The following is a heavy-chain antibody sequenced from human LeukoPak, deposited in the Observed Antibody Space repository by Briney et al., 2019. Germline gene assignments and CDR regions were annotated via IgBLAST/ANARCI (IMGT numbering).Heavy chain of an antibody. CDR1: GYTFTGYY. Sequence: ASVKVSCKASGYTFTGYYMHLVRQAPGQGLEWMGWINPKSSGTNYAQKFQGRVTMTRDTSISTAYMELSRLRSDDTAVYYCARVLGPIFGVVRYHVLDYWGQGTLVTVSS. J-gene: IGHJ4*02. CDR3: ARVLGPIFGVVRYHVLDY. D-gene: IGHD3-3*01. CDR2: INPKSSGT. V-gene: IGHV1-2*02.